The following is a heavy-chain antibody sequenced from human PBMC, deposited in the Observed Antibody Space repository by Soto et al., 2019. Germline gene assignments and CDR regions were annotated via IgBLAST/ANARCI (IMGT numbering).Heavy chain of an antibody. Sequence: SETRSLPCTVAATSLTEGVHYWPSFSQSPGKALEWIGYIYHSATPWYNSFVKLQFSISIDNSKNQFFLAVHSVTAAASAVYFWAREVSPLHTTLGWCDPWGPGILVTVSS. D-gene: IGHD3-16*01. V-gene: IGHV4-31*01. J-gene: IGHJ5*02. CDR1: ATSLTEGVHY. CDR2: IYHSATP. CDR3: AREVSPLHTTLGWCDP.